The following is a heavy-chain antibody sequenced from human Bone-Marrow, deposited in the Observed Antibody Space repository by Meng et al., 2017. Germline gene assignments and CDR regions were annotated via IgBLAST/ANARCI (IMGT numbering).Heavy chain of an antibody. CDR1: GGSISSSSYY. CDR3: SVGELLPTWFDP. J-gene: IGHJ5*02. V-gene: IGHV4-39*01. CDR2: FYYSGST. D-gene: IGHD1-26*01. Sequence: QLQLQESGSGPLKPSQTLSLTCTVSGGSISSSSYYWGWIRQPPGKGLEWIGSFYYSGSTFSNPSLKNRVTISVDTSKNQFSLKLSSVTAADTAVYYCSVGELLPTWFDPWGQGTLVTVSS.